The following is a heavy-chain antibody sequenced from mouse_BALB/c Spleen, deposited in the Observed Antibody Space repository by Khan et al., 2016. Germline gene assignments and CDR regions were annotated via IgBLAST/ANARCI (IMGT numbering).Heavy chain of an antibody. CDR3: AEDYYGSNWFAY. CDR1: GYTFTNYG. Sequence: QIQLVQSRPELKKPGETVKISCKASGYTFTNYGMNWVKQAPGKGLKWMGWINTNTGEPTYADEFKGRFAFSLETSASTAYLQSNNLKNEDTATYFCAEDYYGSNWFAYWGQGTLVTVSA. D-gene: IGHD1-1*01. V-gene: IGHV9-3*02. J-gene: IGHJ3*01. CDR2: INTNTGEP.